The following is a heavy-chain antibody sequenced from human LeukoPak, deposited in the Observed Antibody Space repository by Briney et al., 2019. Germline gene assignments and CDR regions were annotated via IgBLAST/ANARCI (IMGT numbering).Heavy chain of an antibody. J-gene: IGHJ4*02. D-gene: IGHD2-15*01. CDR2: ISTSGGGT. V-gene: IGHV1-2*02. Sequence: GASLKVSCKASGYTFTDYYMHWVRQAPGQGPEWMGWISTSGGGTSFAQKFQGRVTMTRDTSISTAYMELSRLRSDDTAVYYCAREDCSGGNCYQTFDHWGQGALVTVSS. CDR1: GYTFTDYY. CDR3: AREDCSGGNCYQTFDH.